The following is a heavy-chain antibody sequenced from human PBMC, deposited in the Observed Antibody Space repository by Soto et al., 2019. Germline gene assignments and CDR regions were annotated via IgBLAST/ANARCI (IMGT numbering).Heavy chain of an antibody. CDR3: AKNKGGNYCSRTSCLYSFDY. D-gene: IGHD2-2*01. Sequence: EVQLLESGGGLVQPGGSLRLSCAASGFTFSTYAMSWVRQAPGKGLEWVSTISDSGSTYYADSVKGRFTISRDNSRNSLYLEMNSLRAEDTAVYYCAKNKGGNYCSRTSCLYSFDYWGQGSLATVSS. J-gene: IGHJ4*02. V-gene: IGHV3-23*01. CDR1: GFTFSTYA. CDR2: ISDSGST.